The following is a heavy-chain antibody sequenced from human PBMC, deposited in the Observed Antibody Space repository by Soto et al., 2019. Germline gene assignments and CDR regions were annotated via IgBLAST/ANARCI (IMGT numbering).Heavy chain of an antibody. Sequence: GGSLRLSCAASGFTFSSYAMSWVRQAPGKGLEWVSYISGSSSSIYYADSVKGRFTISRDNAKNSLYLQMNSLGAEDTAVYYCARDLGSSWYPEYFQHWGQGTLVTVSS. CDR2: ISGSSSSI. D-gene: IGHD6-13*01. V-gene: IGHV3-48*01. CDR3: ARDLGSSWYPEYFQH. CDR1: GFTFSSYA. J-gene: IGHJ1*01.